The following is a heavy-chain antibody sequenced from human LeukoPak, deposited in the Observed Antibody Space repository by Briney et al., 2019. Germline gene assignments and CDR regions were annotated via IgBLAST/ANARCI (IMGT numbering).Heavy chain of an antibody. CDR3: ARGLGGSYSVLGTRHWFDP. CDR2: IYYSGST. Sequence: RPSETLSLTCTVSGGSISSYYWSWIRQPPGKGLEWIGYIYYSGSTNYNPSLKSRVTISVDTSKNQFSLKLSSVTAADTAVYYCARGLGGSYSVLGTRHWFDPWGQGTLVTVSS. J-gene: IGHJ5*02. V-gene: IGHV4-59*12. D-gene: IGHD1-26*01. CDR1: GGSISSYY.